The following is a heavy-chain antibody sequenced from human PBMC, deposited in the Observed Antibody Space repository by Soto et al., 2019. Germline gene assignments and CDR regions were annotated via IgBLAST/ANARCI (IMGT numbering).Heavy chain of an antibody. CDR2: INPSGGST. D-gene: IGHD2-15*01. J-gene: IGHJ3*02. CDR1: GYTFTSYY. V-gene: IGHV1-46*03. Sequence: GASVKVSCKASGYTFTSYYMHWVRQAPGQGLEWMGIINPSGGSTSYAQKFQGRVTMTRDTSTSTVYMELSSLRSEDTAVYYCASSGAECSGGSCTDAFDIWGEGTMVTVSS. CDR3: ASSGAECSGGSCTDAFDI.